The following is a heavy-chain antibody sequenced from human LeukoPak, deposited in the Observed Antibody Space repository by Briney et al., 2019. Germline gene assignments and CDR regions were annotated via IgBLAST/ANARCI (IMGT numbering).Heavy chain of an antibody. CDR1: GASISRGSYF. D-gene: IGHD4-17*01. CDR2: IYYSGST. V-gene: IGHV4-31*03. Sequence: SQTLSLTCTVSGASISRGSYFWTWIRQHPERGLEWIGYIYYSGSTYYNPSLKSRVTISVDTSKNQFSLKLSSVTAADTAVYYCATSPRSYGDYYDYWGQGILVTVSS. J-gene: IGHJ4*02. CDR3: ATSPRSYGDYYDY.